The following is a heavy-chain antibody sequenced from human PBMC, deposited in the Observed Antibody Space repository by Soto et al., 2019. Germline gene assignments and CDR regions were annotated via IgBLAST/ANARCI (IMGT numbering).Heavy chain of an antibody. J-gene: IGHJ4*02. V-gene: IGHV3-30-3*01. D-gene: IGHD6-19*01. CDR3: ARGQWLVGVDY. CDR2: ISYDGTNK. Sequence: TGGSLRLSCAASGFTFSNFAMHWVRQAPGKGLEWVAVISYDGTNKYYTDSVRDRLSISRDNSKNTLYLQMNSLRTEDTAVYYCARGQWLVGVDYWGQGTLVTVSS. CDR1: GFTFSNFA.